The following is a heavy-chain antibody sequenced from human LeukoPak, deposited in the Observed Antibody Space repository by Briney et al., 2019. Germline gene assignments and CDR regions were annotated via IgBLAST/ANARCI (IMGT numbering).Heavy chain of an antibody. D-gene: IGHD6-13*01. V-gene: IGHV3-23*01. Sequence: GGSLRLSCAASGFTFSSYAMSWVRQAPGKGLEWVSAISGSGGSTYYADSVKGRFTISRDNSKNTLYLQMNSLRAEDTAVYYCASQYSSSWYEYYYYYGMDVWGQGTTVTVSS. CDR2: ISGSGGST. CDR1: GFTFSSYA. J-gene: IGHJ6*02. CDR3: ASQYSSSWYEYYYYYGMDV.